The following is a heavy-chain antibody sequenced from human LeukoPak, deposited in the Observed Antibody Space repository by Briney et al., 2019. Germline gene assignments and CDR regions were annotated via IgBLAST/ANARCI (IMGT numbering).Heavy chain of an antibody. Sequence: GGSLRLSCAASGFTFSTHEINWVRQAPGKGLEWVSYISSSGITMYYADSVKGRFTISRDNAKKSLYLQMNSLRAEDTAVYYCARGSSGDAFDIWGQGTMVTVSS. CDR3: ARGSSGDAFDI. CDR1: GFTFSTHE. CDR2: ISSSGITM. V-gene: IGHV3-48*03. D-gene: IGHD3-10*01. J-gene: IGHJ3*02.